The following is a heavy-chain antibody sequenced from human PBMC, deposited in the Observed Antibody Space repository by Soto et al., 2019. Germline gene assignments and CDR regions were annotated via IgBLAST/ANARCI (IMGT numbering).Heavy chain of an antibody. V-gene: IGHV3-74*01. Sequence: GVSLRLSCAASGFTLSTYWMHWVRQVPGEGLVWVSRISSGGTYTNYADSVKGRFTISRDSARNTLFLQMNYLTGEDTAVYYCARTFVDGMAGFGPWGQGTLVTVSS. J-gene: IGHJ5*02. CDR3: ARTFVDGMAGFGP. CDR2: ISSGGTYT. CDR1: GFTLSTYW. D-gene: IGHD2-15*01.